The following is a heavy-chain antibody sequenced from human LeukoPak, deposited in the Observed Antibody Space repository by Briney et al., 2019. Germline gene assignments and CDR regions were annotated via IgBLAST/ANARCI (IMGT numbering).Heavy chain of an antibody. CDR2: IWYDGSNK. J-gene: IGHJ4*02. CDR1: GFTFSSYG. D-gene: IGHD1-7*01. Sequence: GGSLRLSCAASGFTFSSYGMHWVRQAPGKGLEWVAVIWYDGSNKYYADSVKGRFTISRDNSKNTLYLQMNILRTEDTAVYYCARAYVWNYVYWGQGTLVTVSS. V-gene: IGHV3-33*01. CDR3: ARAYVWNYVY.